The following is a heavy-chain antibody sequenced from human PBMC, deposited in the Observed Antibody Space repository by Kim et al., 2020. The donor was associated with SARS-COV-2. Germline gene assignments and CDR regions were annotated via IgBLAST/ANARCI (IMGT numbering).Heavy chain of an antibody. CDR2: INPSGGST. CDR3: ARGAGITIFGVDPKEDAFDI. CDR1: GYTFTSYY. Sequence: ASVKVSCKASGYTFTSYYMHWVRQAPGQGLEWMGIINPSGGSTSYAQKFQGRVTMTRDTSTSTVYMELSSLRSEDTAVYYCARGAGITIFGVDPKEDAFDIWGQGTMVTVSS. V-gene: IGHV1-46*01. J-gene: IGHJ3*02. D-gene: IGHD3-3*01.